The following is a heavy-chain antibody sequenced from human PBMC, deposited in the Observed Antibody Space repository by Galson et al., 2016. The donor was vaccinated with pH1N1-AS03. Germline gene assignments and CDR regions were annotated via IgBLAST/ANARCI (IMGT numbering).Heavy chain of an antibody. J-gene: IGHJ6*02. CDR1: QYKFSDYW. CDR3: AAAKKGTPPIFFYYTVDV. CDR2: IDPSDSYI. V-gene: IGHV5-10-1*01. Sequence: QSGAEVKKPGESLTVSCETSQYKFSDYWVHWLRQVPGKGLEWLGRIDPSDSYIDYSPSFRGHVSISVDRSISTVYLQWRSLRASDTAVYYCAAAKKGTPPIFFYYTVDVWGQGTTVIVSS. D-gene: IGHD2-15*01.